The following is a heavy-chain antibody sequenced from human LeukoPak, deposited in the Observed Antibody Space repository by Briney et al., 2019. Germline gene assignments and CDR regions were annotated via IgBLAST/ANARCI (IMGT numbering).Heavy chain of an antibody. CDR2: ISSNGGST. CDR1: GFTFSSYA. V-gene: IGHV3-64*01. D-gene: IGHD6-19*01. J-gene: IGHJ4*02. Sequence: GGSLRLSCAASGFTFSSYAMHWVRQAPGKGREYVSAISSNGGSTYYANSVKGRFTISRDNSKNTLYLQMGSLRAEDMAVYYCARGLVYDYWGQGTLVTVSS. CDR3: ARGLVYDY.